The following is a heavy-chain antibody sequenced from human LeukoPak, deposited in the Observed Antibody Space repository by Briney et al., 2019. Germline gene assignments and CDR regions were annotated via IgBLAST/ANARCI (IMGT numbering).Heavy chain of an antibody. Sequence: ASVKVSWKASGYTLTGYYMHWVRQAPGQRLEWMESINPTSVGTNYAQKFQVSVTMTRDTSISTAYMELSRLRSDDTAVYYCARDLYCSSTSCTNWFDPWGQGTLVTVSS. J-gene: IGHJ5*02. CDR1: GYTLTGYY. CDR3: ARDLYCSSTSCTNWFDP. V-gene: IGHV1-2*02. D-gene: IGHD2-2*01. CDR2: INPTSVGT.